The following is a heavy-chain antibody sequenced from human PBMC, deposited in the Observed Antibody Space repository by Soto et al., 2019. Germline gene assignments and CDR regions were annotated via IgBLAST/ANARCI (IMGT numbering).Heavy chain of an antibody. CDR1: GYSISAYY. CDR2: IDPKNGGT. J-gene: IGHJ4*02. CDR3: GRDAHVIFSY. Sequence: GASVKVSCKASGYSISAYYIHWVRQAPGQGLEWMGWIDPKNGGTVSAQKFQGRLTMTRDTSISTVYMGLSGLTSDDTALYYCGRDAHVIFSYCGQASLVTVAS. D-gene: IGHD2-21*01. V-gene: IGHV1-2*02.